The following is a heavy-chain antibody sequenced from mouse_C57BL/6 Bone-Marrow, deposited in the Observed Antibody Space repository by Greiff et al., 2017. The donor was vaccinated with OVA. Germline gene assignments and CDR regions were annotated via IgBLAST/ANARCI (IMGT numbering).Heavy chain of an antibody. D-gene: IGHD1-1*01. J-gene: IGHJ2*01. Sequence: QVQLQQPGAELVKPGASVKLSCKASGYTFTSYWMHWVKQRPGQGLEWIGMIHPNSGSTNYNEKFKSKATLTVDKSSSTAYMQLSSLTSEDSAVYYCARFYYGSSLDYWGKGTTLTVSS. V-gene: IGHV1-64*01. CDR3: ARFYYGSSLDY. CDR1: GYTFTSYW. CDR2: IHPNSGST.